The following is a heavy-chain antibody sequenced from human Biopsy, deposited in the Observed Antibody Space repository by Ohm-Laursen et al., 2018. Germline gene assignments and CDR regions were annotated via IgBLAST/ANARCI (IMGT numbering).Heavy chain of an antibody. CDR3: ARVPSDY. V-gene: IGHV3-21*01. CDR1: GFTFSSYS. J-gene: IGHJ4*02. Sequence: SLRLSCAASGFTFSSYSMNWVRQAPGKGLDWVSSISSSSNYIYYAGSVKSRLTISRDNAKNSLYLQMNSLRAEDTAVYYCARVPSDYWGQGTLVTVSS. CDR2: ISSSSNYI.